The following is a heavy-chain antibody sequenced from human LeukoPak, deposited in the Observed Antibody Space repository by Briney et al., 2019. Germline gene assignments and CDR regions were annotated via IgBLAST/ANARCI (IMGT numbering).Heavy chain of an antibody. CDR1: GFTFSSYE. D-gene: IGHD3-10*01. CDR2: ISSSGSTI. J-gene: IGHJ4*02. V-gene: IGHV3-48*03. Sequence: PGGSLRLSCAASGFTFSSYEMNWVRQAPGQGLEWVSYISSSGSTIYYADSVKGRFTISRDNAKNTLYLQMNSLRAEDTAVYYCASTMVRGVTHWGQGTLVTVSS. CDR3: ASTMVRGVTH.